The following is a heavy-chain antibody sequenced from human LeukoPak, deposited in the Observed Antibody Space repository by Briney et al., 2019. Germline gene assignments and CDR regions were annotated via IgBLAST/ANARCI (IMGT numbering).Heavy chain of an antibody. J-gene: IGHJ4*02. D-gene: IGHD6-19*01. V-gene: IGHV3-30*03. CDR3: ARDPAVAGPYDY. Sequence: GRSLRLSCAASGFTFSSYGMHWVRQAPGKGLEWVAVISYDGSNKYYADSVKGRFTISRDNSKNTLYLQMNSLRAEDTAVYYCARDPAVAGPYDYWGQGTLVTVSS. CDR2: ISYDGSNK. CDR1: GFTFSSYG.